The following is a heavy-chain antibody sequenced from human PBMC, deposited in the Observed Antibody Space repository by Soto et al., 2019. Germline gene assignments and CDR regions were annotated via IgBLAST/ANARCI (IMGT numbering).Heavy chain of an antibody. J-gene: IGHJ4*02. CDR1: GFTFSSYG. V-gene: IGHV3-33*01. CDR3: ARDRSSGYSTGWHTSLDY. CDR2: IYYDGSEK. Sequence: QVQLVESGGGVVQPGRPLRLSYGTSGFTFSSYGMHWVRQAPGKGLEWVALIYYDGSEKYYADSVKGRFTISRDYSTNTLYLQMSTLRVEDTGVYYCARDRSSGYSTGWHTSLDYWGRGTRVTVSS. D-gene: IGHD6-19*01.